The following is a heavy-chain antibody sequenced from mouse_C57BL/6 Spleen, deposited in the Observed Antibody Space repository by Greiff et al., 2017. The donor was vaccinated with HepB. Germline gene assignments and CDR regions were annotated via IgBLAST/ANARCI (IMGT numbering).Heavy chain of an antibody. J-gene: IGHJ1*03. CDR2: IYPGSGNT. Sequence: QVQLQQSGAELVRPGASVKLSCKASGYTFTDYYINWVKQRPGQGLEWIARIYPGSGNTYYNEKFKGKATLTAEKSSSTAYMQLSSLTSEDSAVYFCARLGYSLWYFDVWGTGTTVTVSS. D-gene: IGHD6-1*01. CDR1: GYTFTDYY. V-gene: IGHV1-76*01. CDR3: ARLGYSLWYFDV.